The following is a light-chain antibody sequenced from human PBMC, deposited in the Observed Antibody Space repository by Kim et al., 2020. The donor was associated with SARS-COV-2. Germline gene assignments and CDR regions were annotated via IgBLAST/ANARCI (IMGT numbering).Light chain of an antibody. CDR3: QSYDSSNPWV. J-gene: IGLJ3*02. CDR1: SGSFASDY. CDR2: EDN. V-gene: IGLV6-57*01. Sequence: NFMLTQPHSVSESPGKTVTISCTRSSGSFASDYVQWYQQRPGSPPTTVIYEDNRRPSGVPDRFSGSIDSSSNSAPLSISGLRTEDEADYYCQSYDSSNPWVFGGGTQLTVL.